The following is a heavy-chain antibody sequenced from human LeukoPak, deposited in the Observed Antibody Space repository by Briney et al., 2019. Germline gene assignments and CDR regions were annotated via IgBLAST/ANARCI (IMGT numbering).Heavy chain of an antibody. D-gene: IGHD6-6*01. Sequence: GGSLRLSCTASGFSFSNHYMRWVRQAPGKGLEWVSSISSSSSYIYYADSVKGRFTISRDNAKNSLYLQMNSLRAEDTAVYYCARDGFGSSSAWFDPWGQGTLVTVSS. CDR1: GFSFSNHY. J-gene: IGHJ5*02. V-gene: IGHV3-21*01. CDR3: ARDGFGSSSAWFDP. CDR2: ISSSSSYI.